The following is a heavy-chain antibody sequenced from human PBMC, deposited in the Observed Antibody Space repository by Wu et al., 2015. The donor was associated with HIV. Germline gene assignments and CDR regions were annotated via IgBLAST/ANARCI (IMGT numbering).Heavy chain of an antibody. D-gene: IGHD3-10*01. CDR2: INHSGST. J-gene: IGHJ4*02. Sequence: QVQLQQWGAGLLKPSETLSLTCAVYGGSFSGYYWSWIRQPPGKGLEWIGEINHSGSTNYNPSLKSRVTISVDTSKNQFSLKLSSVTAADTAVYYCARFRTIGSGSYYNPHNVYYFDYWGQGTLVTVSS. CDR3: ARFRTIGSGSYYNPHNVYYFDY. CDR1: GGSFSGYY. V-gene: IGHV4-34*01.